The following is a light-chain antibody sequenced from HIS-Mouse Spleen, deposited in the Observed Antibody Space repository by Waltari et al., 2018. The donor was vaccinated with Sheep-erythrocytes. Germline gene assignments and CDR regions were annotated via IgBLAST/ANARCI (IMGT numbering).Light chain of an antibody. CDR3: LSADSSGTYYV. J-gene: IGLJ1*01. Sequence: SYELTQPPSVSVSLGKMARITCSGEALPKKYAYWYQQKPGQFPVLVIYKDSERPSGIPERFSGSSSGTIVTLTISGVQAEDEADYYCLSADSSGTYYVFGTGTKVTVL. CDR2: KDS. V-gene: IGLV3-16*01. CDR1: ALPKKY.